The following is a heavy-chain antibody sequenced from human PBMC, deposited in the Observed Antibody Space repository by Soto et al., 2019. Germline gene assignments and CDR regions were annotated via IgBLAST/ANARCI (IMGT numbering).Heavy chain of an antibody. CDR3: AKVLYASESFDSEEAPYGMDV. D-gene: IGHD3-10*01. V-gene: IGHV3-33*06. CDR2: LWFDGSNE. J-gene: IGHJ6*02. CDR1: GFPFSRYD. Sequence: GGSLRLSCAASGFPFSRYDMHRVRQAPGKGLEWVAVLWFDGSNEYYADSVQGRFTISRDNSKNTLYLQMDSLRAEDTAVYYCAKVLYASESFDSEEAPYGMDVWGQGTTVTVSS.